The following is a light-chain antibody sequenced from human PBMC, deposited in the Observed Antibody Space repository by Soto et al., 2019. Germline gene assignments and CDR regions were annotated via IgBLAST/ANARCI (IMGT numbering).Light chain of an antibody. CDR1: QSVSSSY. V-gene: IGKV3-20*01. Sequence: TQSPGTLSLSPGERATLSCRATQSVSSSYSLAWYQKKPGQAPRLIIYGASSRAAGIPDRFSGSGSGTDLTLTISGLEPEDFAVYYCQQYGSSLTWTFGQGTKVDIK. CDR3: QQYGSSLTWT. J-gene: IGKJ1*01. CDR2: GAS.